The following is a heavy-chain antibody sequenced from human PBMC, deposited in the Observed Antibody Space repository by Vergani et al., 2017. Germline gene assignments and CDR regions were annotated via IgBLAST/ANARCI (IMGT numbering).Heavy chain of an antibody. CDR3: ARSGYCTDGVCYMTYYYYMDV. D-gene: IGHD2-8*01. CDR2: IWYDGSKE. CDR1: GFTLSSHA. J-gene: IGHJ6*03. Sequence: QVQLEESGGGVVQPGRSLRLSCAASGFTLSSHAMHWVRQAPGKGLEWVAFIWYDGSKEYYADSVKGRFTISRDNSKNTLYLQMNSLRDAETAVYYCARSGYCTDGVCYMTYYYYMDVWGKGTAVTVSS. V-gene: IGHV3-33*01.